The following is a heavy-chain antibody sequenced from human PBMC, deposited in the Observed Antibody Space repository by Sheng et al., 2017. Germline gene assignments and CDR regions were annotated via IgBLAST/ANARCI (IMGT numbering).Heavy chain of an antibody. CDR1: GFSFSSYA. D-gene: IGHD3-10*01. CDR2: MSYDGTYK. CDR3: ARDDTSGGYYYYYGLDV. J-gene: IGHJ6*02. Sequence: QVHLVESGGGVVQPGRSLRLSCAASGFSFSSYAIHWVRQAPGKGLEWVAVMSYDGTYKYYADSVKGRFTISRDNSMNTLYLQMDSLRAEDTAVYYCARDDTSGGYYYYYGLDVWGQGTTVTVSS. V-gene: IGHV3-30*04.